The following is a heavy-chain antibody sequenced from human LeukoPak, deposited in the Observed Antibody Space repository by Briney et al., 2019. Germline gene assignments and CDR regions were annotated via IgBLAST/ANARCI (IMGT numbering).Heavy chain of an antibody. V-gene: IGHV3-21*01. J-gene: IGHJ6*02. CDR1: GFTFSSYS. CDR2: VSTGSNYI. D-gene: IGHD3-10*01. Sequence: GGSLRLSCAASGFTFSSYSMNWVRQAPGKGLEWVSSVSTGSNYIYYADSVKGRFTISRDNSKNTLYLQMNSLRAEDTAVYYCAKAGGSGNYYNALPYFYYGMDVWGQGTTVTVSS. CDR3: AKAGGSGNYYNALPYFYYGMDV.